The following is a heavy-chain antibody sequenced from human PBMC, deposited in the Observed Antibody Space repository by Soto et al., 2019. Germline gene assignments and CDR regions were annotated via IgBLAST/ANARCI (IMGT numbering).Heavy chain of an antibody. CDR1: GASINNFAYY. CDR3: ARRERYYGSPGWFDP. D-gene: IGHD3-10*01. V-gene: IGHV4-39*01. Sequence: SETLSLTCSVSGASINNFAYYWGWIRQPPGKGLEWIGTVYYNENTYYNPSLRSRVAISVDTAKNQFSLNLRSVTAADTAVYFCARRERYYGSPGWFDPWGQGTLVTVSS. CDR2: VYYNENT. J-gene: IGHJ5*01.